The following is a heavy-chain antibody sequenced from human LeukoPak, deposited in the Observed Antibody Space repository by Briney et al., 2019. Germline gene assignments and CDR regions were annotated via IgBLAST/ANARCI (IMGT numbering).Heavy chain of an antibody. CDR3: ARQGWFRGAIDDF. V-gene: IGHV4-39*01. J-gene: IGHJ4*02. CDR1: GVSISSSYSY. D-gene: IGHD3-10*01. CDR2: IYYSGST. Sequence: PSETLSLTCTVSGVSISSSYSYWGWIRQPPGKGLEWIGTIYYSGSTHYNPSLNSRVSISIDTSKNQFFLKLNSVTATDSAVYYCARQGWFRGAIDDFWGQGTLVTVSS.